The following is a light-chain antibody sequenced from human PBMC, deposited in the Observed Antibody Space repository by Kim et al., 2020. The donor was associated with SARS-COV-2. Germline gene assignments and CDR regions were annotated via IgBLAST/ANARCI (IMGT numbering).Light chain of an antibody. J-gene: IGKJ4*01. CDR1: HSVNNY. V-gene: IGKV3-11*02. CDR3: QQRSNWLT. Sequence: EIVLTQSPATLSLSPGDRATLSCRASHSVNNYLAWYQQKPGQPPRLLIYDASNRATGIPARFSGSGSGRDYTLTISSLEPEDSAIYYCQQRSNWLTVGGGTKVDIK. CDR2: DAS.